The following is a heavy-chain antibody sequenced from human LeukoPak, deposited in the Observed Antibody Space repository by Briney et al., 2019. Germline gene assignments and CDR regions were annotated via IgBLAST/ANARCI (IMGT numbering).Heavy chain of an antibody. CDR1: GYTFTSYG. CDR3: ARVYDSSGFSVY. Sequence: GASVKVSCKASGYTFTSYGISWVRQAPGQGLEWMGWINPNSGGTNYAQKFQGRVTMTRDTSISTAYMELSRLRSDDTAVYYCARVYDSSGFSVYWGQGTLVTVSS. J-gene: IGHJ4*02. CDR2: INPNSGGT. D-gene: IGHD3-22*01. V-gene: IGHV1-2*02.